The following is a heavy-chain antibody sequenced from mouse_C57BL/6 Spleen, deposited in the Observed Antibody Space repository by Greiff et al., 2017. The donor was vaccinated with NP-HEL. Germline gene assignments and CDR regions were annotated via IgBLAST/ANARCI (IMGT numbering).Heavy chain of an antibody. J-gene: IGHJ1*03. D-gene: IGHD2-4*01. Sequence: EVHLVESGGGLVKPGGSLKLSCAASGFTFSSYAMSWVRQTPEKRLEWVATISDGGSYTYYPDNVKGRFTISRDNAKNNLYLQMSHLKSEDTAMYYCARDWITTGGYWYFDVWGTGTTVTVSS. CDR1: GFTFSSYA. CDR2: ISDGGSYT. CDR3: ARDWITTGGYWYFDV. V-gene: IGHV5-4*01.